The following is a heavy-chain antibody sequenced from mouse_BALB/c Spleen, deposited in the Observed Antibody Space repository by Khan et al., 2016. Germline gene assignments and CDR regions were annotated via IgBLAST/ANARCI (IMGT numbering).Heavy chain of an antibody. CDR3: TRDDYFPY. Sequence: VELVESGGGVVKPGGSLKVSCAASGFTFSSYTMSWVRQNPEKRLEWVATISSGGSYTYYPDSVKGRFTISRDNAQNTLYLQMSSLKSEDTAMFYCTRDDYFPYWGQGTLVTVSA. D-gene: IGHD2-4*01. J-gene: IGHJ3*01. CDR1: GFTFSSYT. V-gene: IGHV5-6-4*01. CDR2: ISSGGSYT.